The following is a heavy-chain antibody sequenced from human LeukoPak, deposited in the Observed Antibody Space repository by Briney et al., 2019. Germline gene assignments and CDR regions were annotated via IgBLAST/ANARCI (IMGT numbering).Heavy chain of an antibody. J-gene: IGHJ1*01. D-gene: IGHD3-3*01. Sequence: KPSETLSLTCAVYGGSFSGYYWSWIRQPPGKGLEWIGEINHSGSTNYNPSLKSRVTISVDTSKNQFSLKLSSVTAADTAVYYCARVLTYYDSWSGPTERAGYFQHWGQGTLVTVSS. CDR1: GGSFSGYY. CDR3: ARVLTYYDSWSGPTERAGYFQH. V-gene: IGHV4-34*01. CDR2: INHSGST.